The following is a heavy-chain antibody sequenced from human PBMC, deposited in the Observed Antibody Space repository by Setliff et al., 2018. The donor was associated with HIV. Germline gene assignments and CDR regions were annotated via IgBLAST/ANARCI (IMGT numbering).Heavy chain of an antibody. Sequence: SETLSLTCIVSGGSVSGYKWSWIRQSPGKGLEWIGYIYTSGSATYNPSLKSRVTISIDTSKNQFSLRLDSVTAADTAVYYCARRDYNFSGTFDIWGQGTMVTVSS. CDR2: IYTSGSA. V-gene: IGHV4-4*08. CDR3: ARRDYNFSGTFDI. D-gene: IGHD3-3*01. J-gene: IGHJ3*02. CDR1: GGSVSGYK.